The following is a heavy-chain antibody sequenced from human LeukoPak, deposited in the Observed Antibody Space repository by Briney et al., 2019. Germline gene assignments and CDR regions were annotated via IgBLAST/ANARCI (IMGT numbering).Heavy chain of an antibody. V-gene: IGHV4-31*03. CDR3: ARDHSGTYFGFYYYGMDV. Sequence: SETLSLTCTVSGGSISNGGYYWSWIRQHPGKGLEWNGYIYYSGNTYYNPSLESRDTISVDTSNNQFPLNLSSVTAADTAVYYCARDHSGTYFGFYYYGMDVWGQGTTVTVSS. D-gene: IGHD1-26*01. CDR2: IYYSGNT. CDR1: GGSISNGGYY. J-gene: IGHJ6*02.